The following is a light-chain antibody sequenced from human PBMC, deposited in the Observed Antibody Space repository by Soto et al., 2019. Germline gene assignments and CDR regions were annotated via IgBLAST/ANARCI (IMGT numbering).Light chain of an antibody. J-gene: IGKJ1*01. CDR3: QQYTNLPTTGT. Sequence: EIVMTQSPATLSVSPGERATLSCRASQSVSSNLAWYQQKPGQAPRLLIYGASTRATGIPARFSGSGSVTEFTLTHISLQSEDFAVYYCQQYTNLPTTGTVGPGTKV. V-gene: IGKV3-15*01. CDR2: GAS. CDR1: QSVSSN.